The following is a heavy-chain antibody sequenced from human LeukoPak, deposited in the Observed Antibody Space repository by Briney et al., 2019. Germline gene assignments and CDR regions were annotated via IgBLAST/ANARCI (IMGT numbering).Heavy chain of an antibody. CDR1: GVSINYYY. D-gene: IGHD3-9*01. Sequence: PSETLSLTCGVCGVSINYYYWSWIRQSPGKGLEWIGEISHTEGTRYNPSLESRVTMSVGTSENQLSLKLIFVTAADTAVYYCARIRCGHSGSVCYNHWGLGTLVTVSS. CDR2: ISHTEGT. CDR3: ARIRCGHSGSVCYNH. J-gene: IGHJ4*02. V-gene: IGHV4-34*01.